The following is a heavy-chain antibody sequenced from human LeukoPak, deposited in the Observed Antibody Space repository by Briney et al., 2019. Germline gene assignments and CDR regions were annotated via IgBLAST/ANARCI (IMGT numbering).Heavy chain of an antibody. Sequence: SETLSLTCTVSGGSISSYYWSWIRQPPGKGLEWTGYIYYSGSTNYNPSLKSRVTISVDTSKNQFSLKLSSVTAADTAVYYCARHSGDSSGWYYFDYWGQGTLVTVSS. D-gene: IGHD6-19*01. CDR2: IYYSGST. CDR3: ARHSGDSSGWYYFDY. V-gene: IGHV4-59*08. J-gene: IGHJ4*02. CDR1: GGSISSYY.